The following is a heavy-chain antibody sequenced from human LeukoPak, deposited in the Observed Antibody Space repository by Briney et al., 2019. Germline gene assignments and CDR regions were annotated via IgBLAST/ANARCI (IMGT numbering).Heavy chain of an antibody. V-gene: IGHV4-34*01. J-gene: IGHJ2*01. CDR1: GGSFSGYY. CDR2: INNSGST. D-gene: IGHD3-22*01. CDR3: AREVGYYDNCYFDL. Sequence: SETLSLTCAVYGGSFSGYYWSWIRQPPGKGLEWVGEINNSGSTNYNPSLKSRVTISVDTSKNQFSLKLSSVTAADTAVYYCAREVGYYDNCYFDLWGRGTLVTVSS.